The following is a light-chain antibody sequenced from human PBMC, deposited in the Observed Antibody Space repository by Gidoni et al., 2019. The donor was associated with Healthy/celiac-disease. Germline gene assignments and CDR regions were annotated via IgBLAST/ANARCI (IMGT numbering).Light chain of an antibody. CDR2: EVS. CDR1: SSDVGGYNY. V-gene: IGLV2-8*01. J-gene: IGLJ2*01. Sequence: QSALTQPPSASGSPGQSVTISCTGASSDVGGYNYVSWYQQHPGKAPKLMIYEVSKRPSGVPDRCSVSKSGNTASLTVSGLQAEDEADYYCNSYAGSNNIVVFGGGTKLTVL. CDR3: NSYAGSNNIVV.